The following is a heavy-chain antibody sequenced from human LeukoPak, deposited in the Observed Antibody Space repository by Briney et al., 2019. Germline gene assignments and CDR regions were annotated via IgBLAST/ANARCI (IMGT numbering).Heavy chain of an antibody. Sequence: GGSLRLSCAASGFTFSSYGMHWVRQAPGKGLEWVAFIRYDGSNKYYADSVKGRFTISRDNSKNTLYLQMNSLRVEDTAVYYCATLPYYYDSSGSYYSDYWGQGTLVTVSS. CDR2: IRYDGSNK. D-gene: IGHD3-22*01. J-gene: IGHJ4*02. V-gene: IGHV3-30*02. CDR1: GFTFSSYG. CDR3: ATLPYYYDSSGSYYSDY.